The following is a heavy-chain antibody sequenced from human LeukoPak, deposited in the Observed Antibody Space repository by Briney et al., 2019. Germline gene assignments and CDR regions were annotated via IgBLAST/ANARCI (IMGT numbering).Heavy chain of an antibody. CDR2: IKQDGSGK. CDR1: GFTFSSYW. D-gene: IGHD6-19*01. V-gene: IGHV3-7*01. CDR3: ARAVAGTLFAFDI. Sequence: PGGSLRLSCAASGFTFSSYWMSWVRQAPGKGLEWVANIKQDGSGKYYVDSVKGRFTISRDNAKNSLYLQMNSLRAEDTAVYYCARAVAGTLFAFDIWGQGTMVTVSS. J-gene: IGHJ3*02.